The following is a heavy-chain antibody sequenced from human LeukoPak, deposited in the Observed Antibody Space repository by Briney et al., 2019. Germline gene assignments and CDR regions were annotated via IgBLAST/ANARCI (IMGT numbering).Heavy chain of an antibody. D-gene: IGHD5-18*01. CDR1: VYTFTSYG. CDR2: ISAYNGNT. CDR3: ARLNTAMVLYYFDY. Sequence: GASVNVSCKASVYTFTSYGISWVRQAPGQGLEWMGWISAYNGNTNYAQKLQGRVTMTTDTSTSTAYMELRSLRSDDTAVYYCARLNTAMVLYYFDYWGQGTLVTVSS. J-gene: IGHJ4*02. V-gene: IGHV1-18*01.